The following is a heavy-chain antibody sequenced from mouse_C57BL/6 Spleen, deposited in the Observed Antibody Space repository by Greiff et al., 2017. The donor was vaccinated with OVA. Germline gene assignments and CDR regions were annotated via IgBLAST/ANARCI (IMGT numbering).Heavy chain of an antibody. Sequence: VKLMESGPGLVQPSQSLSITCTVSGFSLTSYGVHWVRQPPGKGLEWLGVIWSGGSTDYNAALISSLSNSTDNSKSQVFFKMNSLQADDTAIYYCAKSSDYDYYSMDYWGQGTSVTVSS. V-gene: IGHV2-4*01. CDR2: IWSGGST. CDR1: GFSLTSYG. D-gene: IGHD2-4*01. CDR3: AKSSDYDYYSMDY. J-gene: IGHJ4*01.